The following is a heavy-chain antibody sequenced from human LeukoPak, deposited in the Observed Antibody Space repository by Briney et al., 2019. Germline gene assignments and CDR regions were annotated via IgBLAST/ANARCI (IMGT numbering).Heavy chain of an antibody. D-gene: IGHD2-15*01. CDR2: ISDTGATI. Sequence: GGSLRLSCAASGFTFNSYEMNWVRQAPGKGLEWVSYISDTGATIYYADSVKGRFTISRDNAKNSLYLQMNSLRAEDTAVYYCASVYCSGGSCYSWGQGTLVTVSS. CDR1: GFTFNSYE. V-gene: IGHV3-48*03. CDR3: ASVYCSGGSCYS. J-gene: IGHJ4*02.